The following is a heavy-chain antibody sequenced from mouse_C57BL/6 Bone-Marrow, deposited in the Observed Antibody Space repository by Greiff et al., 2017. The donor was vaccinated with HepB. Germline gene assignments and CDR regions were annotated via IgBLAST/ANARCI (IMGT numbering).Heavy chain of an antibody. V-gene: IGHV2-6-1*01. J-gene: IGHJ4*01. D-gene: IGHD1-1*01. CDR3: ARHGVYYYGSSSLLAMDY. Sequence: VMLVESGPGLVAPSQSLSITCTVSGFSFTSYGVHWVRQPPGKGLEWLVVIWSDGSTTYNSALKSRLSISKDNSKSQVFLKMNSLQTDDTAMYYCARHGVYYYGSSSLLAMDYWGQGTSVTVSS. CDR1: GFSFTSYG. CDR2: IWSDGST.